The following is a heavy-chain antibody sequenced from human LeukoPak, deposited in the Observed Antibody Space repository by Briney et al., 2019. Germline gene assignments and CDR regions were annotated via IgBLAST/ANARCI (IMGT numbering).Heavy chain of an antibody. CDR1: GASISHYF. CDR3: ARGSSNTMVRGVGPWFDP. CDR2: IYYTGIS. V-gene: IGHV4-59*01. D-gene: IGHD3-10*01. Sequence: TSETLSLTCTVSGASISHYFWSWIRQPPGKGLESIGNIYYTGISNYNPSLKSRVTISVDTSKNQFSLKLSSVIAADTAVYYCARGSSNTMVRGVGPWFDPWGQGTLVTVSS. J-gene: IGHJ5*02.